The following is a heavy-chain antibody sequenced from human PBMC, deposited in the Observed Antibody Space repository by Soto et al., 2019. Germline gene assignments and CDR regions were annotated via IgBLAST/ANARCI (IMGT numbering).Heavy chain of an antibody. Sequence: GGSLRLSCAASGFTFSSYWMSWVRQAPGKGLEWVANIKQDGSEKYYVDSVKGRFTISRDNAKNSLYLQMNSLRAEDTAVYYCARDTHTRFLEWLLSDYWGQGTLVTVSS. CDR3: ARDTHTRFLEWLLSDY. CDR1: GFTFSSYW. V-gene: IGHV3-7*01. J-gene: IGHJ4*02. D-gene: IGHD3-3*01. CDR2: IKQDGSEK.